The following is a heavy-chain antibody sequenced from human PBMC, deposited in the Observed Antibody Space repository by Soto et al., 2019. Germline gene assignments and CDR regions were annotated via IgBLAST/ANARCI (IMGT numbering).Heavy chain of an antibody. Sequence: QVQLVESGGGVVQPGRSLRLSCAASGFTFSSYGMHWVRQAPGKGLEWVAVIWYDGSNKYYADSVKGRFTISRDNSKNTLYLQMNSLRAEDTAVYYCARDQGVGWFDPWGHGTLVTVSS. D-gene: IGHD3-16*01. CDR1: GFTFSSYG. CDR3: ARDQGVGWFDP. J-gene: IGHJ5*02. V-gene: IGHV3-33*01. CDR2: IWYDGSNK.